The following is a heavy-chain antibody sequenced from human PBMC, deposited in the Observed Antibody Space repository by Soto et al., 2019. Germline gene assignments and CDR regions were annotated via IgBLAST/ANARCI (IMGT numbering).Heavy chain of an antibody. V-gene: IGHV1-8*01. D-gene: IGHD3-10*01. J-gene: IGHJ6*03. CDR1: GYSFTSYD. Sequence: KRSRKASGYSFTSYDINWVRQATGQGHEWMGWMNPNSGNTGYAQKFQGRVTMTRNTSISTAYMELSSLRSEDTAVYYCARGVSSLLWFGESYDYYYYMDVWGKGTPVTGSS. CDR3: ARGVSSLLWFGESYDYYYYMDV. CDR2: MNPNSGNT.